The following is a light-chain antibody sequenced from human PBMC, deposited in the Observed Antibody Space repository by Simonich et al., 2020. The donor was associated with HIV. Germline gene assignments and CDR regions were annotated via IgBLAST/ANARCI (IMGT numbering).Light chain of an antibody. Sequence: DIVTTQTPLSLSVTPGQPASISCKSRPSLLHSDGKTYLYWYLQKPGQSPQLLMYEIFNRFSGVPDRCSGSGSGTDFTLKISRVEADDVGLYHCMQSIQLPFTFGPGTKVDIK. CDR2: EIF. CDR3: MQSIQLPFT. CDR1: PSLLHSDGKTY. J-gene: IGKJ3*01. V-gene: IGKV2D-29*02.